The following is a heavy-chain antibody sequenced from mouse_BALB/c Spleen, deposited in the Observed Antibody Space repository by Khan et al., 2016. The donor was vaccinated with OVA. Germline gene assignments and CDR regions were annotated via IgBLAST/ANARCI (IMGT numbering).Heavy chain of an antibody. Sequence: EVELVESGRDLVKPGGSLKLSCAASGFTFSSYGMSWVRQTPDKRLEWVATISSDGSYTYYPDSVKGRFTISRDNVKNTLYLQMSSLKSEDTARYYCASHLTGSFAYWGQGTLVTVSA. CDR3: ASHLTGSFAY. CDR2: ISSDGSYT. V-gene: IGHV5-6*01. CDR1: GFTFSSYG. J-gene: IGHJ3*01.